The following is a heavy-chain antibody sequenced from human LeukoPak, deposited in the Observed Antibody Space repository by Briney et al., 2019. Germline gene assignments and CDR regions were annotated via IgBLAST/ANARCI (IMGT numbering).Heavy chain of an antibody. V-gene: IGHV5-51*01. J-gene: IGHJ3*02. D-gene: IGHD6-13*01. CDR2: IYPGDSDT. CDR3: ARQRYSSSWYAAFDI. Sequence: RXLPXXGXXXMGIIYPGDSDTRYSPSFQGQVTISADKSISTAYLQWSSLKASDTAMYYCARQRYSSSWYAAFDIWGQGTMVTVSS.